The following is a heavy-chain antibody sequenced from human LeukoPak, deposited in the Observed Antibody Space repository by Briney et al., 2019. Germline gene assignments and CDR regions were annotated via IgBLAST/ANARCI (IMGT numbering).Heavy chain of an antibody. V-gene: IGHV3-23*01. Sequence: GGSLRLSCAVSGFTFSTSAMGWVRQAPGKGLEWVSGISGRGGGSTYYADSVKGRFTISRDDSKNTVYPQMNSLRTEDTAVYYCAKSQPAMARGFDNWGQGTLVTVSS. CDR3: AKSQPAMARGFDN. J-gene: IGHJ4*02. CDR1: GFTFSTSA. CDR2: ISGRGGGST. D-gene: IGHD3-10*01.